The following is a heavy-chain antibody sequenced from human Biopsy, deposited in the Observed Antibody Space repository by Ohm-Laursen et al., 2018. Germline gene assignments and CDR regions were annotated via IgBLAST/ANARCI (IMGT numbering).Heavy chain of an antibody. CDR2: ISPKSGDT. CDR3: ALQSVAQMKNFDY. CDR1: GYTFAGYY. V-gene: IGHV1-2*02. Sequence: ASVKVSCKASGYTFAGYYLHWVRQAPGQGLEWMGWISPKSGDTNYAHKFQGNITMTRDTSMNTAYMEMSRLRCDDTAVYYCALQSVAQMKNFDYWGQGTLVTVSS. D-gene: IGHD6-19*01. J-gene: IGHJ4*02.